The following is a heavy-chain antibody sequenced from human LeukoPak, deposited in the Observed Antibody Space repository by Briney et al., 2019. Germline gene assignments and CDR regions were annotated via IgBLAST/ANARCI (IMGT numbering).Heavy chain of an antibody. Sequence: GASVKVSCKASGYTFTGYYMHWVRQAPGQGLEWMGWINPNSGDTNYAQKFQGRVTMTRDTSISTAYMELSRLRSDDTAVYYCARVGWGELGYCSGGSCYPFDFWGQGTLVTVSS. D-gene: IGHD2-15*01. CDR3: ARVGWGELGYCSGGSCYPFDF. V-gene: IGHV1-2*02. CDR1: GYTFTGYY. J-gene: IGHJ4*02. CDR2: INPNSGDT.